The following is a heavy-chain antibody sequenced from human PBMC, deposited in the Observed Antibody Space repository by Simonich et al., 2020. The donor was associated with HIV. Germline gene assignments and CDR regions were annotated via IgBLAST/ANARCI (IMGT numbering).Heavy chain of an antibody. CDR3: ARRTGYDLDY. D-gene: IGHD5-12*01. V-gene: IGHV4-34*01. Sequence: QVHLQQWGAGLLKPSETMSLTCAVSGGSFSGYYWTWIRRPPGKGLEWIGEINHSGTHDYNPSLKSRVTISVDTSKNQFSLKLSSVTAADTAVYYCARRTGYDLDYWGQGTLVTVSS. CDR2: INHSGTH. J-gene: IGHJ4*02. CDR1: GGSFSGYY.